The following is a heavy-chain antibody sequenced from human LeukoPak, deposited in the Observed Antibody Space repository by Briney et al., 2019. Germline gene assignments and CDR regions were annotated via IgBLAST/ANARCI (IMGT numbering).Heavy chain of an antibody. D-gene: IGHD3-16*01. J-gene: IGHJ4*02. CDR1: GFTFMAYW. Sequence: GGTLRLSCAASGFTFMAYWMNFLRQAPGKPLVCVSRISSDGISTNYADSVKGRFTISRDNAKNTLYLQMNSLRVEDTAVYYCARHRLGGLDYWGQGALVTVSS. CDR2: ISSDGIST. CDR3: ARHRLGGLDY. V-gene: IGHV3-74*01.